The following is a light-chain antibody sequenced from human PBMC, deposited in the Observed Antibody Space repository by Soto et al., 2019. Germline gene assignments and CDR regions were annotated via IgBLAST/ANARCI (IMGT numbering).Light chain of an antibody. CDR3: HHSYSTHRTYT. CDR2: AAS. Sequence: DIQMTQSPSSLSASVGDRVTITCRASQSISSYLDWYQQKPGKAPKLLIYAASSLQSGVPSTFSGSGSGTAFTLTIISLQPADVSTYYCHHSYSTHRTYTFGPGTKLEI. J-gene: IGKJ2*01. V-gene: IGKV1-39*01. CDR1: QSISSY.